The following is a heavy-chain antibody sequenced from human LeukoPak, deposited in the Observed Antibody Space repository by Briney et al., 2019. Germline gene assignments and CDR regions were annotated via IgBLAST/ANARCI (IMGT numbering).Heavy chain of an antibody. D-gene: IGHD7-27*01. CDR3: ATDKSWGFDY. V-gene: IGHV3-48*02. CDR2: ITITSSTI. J-gene: IGHJ4*02. CDR1: GXTFSSYS. Sequence: GGSLRLSCAASGXTFSSYSLNWVRQAPGKGLEWISYITITSSTIKYADSVKGRFTISRDNAKNSLYLQINSLRDEDTAVYYCATDKSWGFDYWGQGALVTVSS.